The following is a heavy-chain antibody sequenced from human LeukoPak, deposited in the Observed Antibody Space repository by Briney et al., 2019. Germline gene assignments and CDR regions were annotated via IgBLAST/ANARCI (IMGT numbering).Heavy chain of an antibody. CDR1: GFTFGSYN. D-gene: IGHD1-1*01. CDR2: ISYDGSKE. Sequence: GGSLRLSCAASGFTFGSYNMNWVRQAPGKGLEWVAGISYDGSKEYYADSVKGRFTISRDTSQNRLYLQMNSLRAEDTAVYFCAKNWYFFDYWGQGTLVTVSS. J-gene: IGHJ4*02. V-gene: IGHV3-30*18. CDR3: AKNWYFFDY.